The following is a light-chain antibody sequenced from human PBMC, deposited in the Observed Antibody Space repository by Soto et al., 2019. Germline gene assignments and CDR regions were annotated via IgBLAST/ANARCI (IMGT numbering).Light chain of an antibody. CDR2: EAS. Sequence: QSALTQPPSASGSPGQSVTISCTGTSSDIGDNNYVSWYQQHPGKAPKLMIYEASKRPSGVPNRFSASKSGNTASLTVSGLQAEDEADYYCNSYAGSNNVVFGTGTKLTVL. CDR3: NSYAGSNNVV. J-gene: IGLJ1*01. V-gene: IGLV2-8*01. CDR1: SSDIGDNNY.